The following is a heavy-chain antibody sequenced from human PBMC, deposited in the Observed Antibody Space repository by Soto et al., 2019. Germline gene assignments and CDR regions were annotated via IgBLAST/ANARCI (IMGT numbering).Heavy chain of an antibody. CDR3: AREVITFGGVIVYPDY. CDR1: GGSISIYY. CDR2: IYYSGST. Sequence: PSETLSLTCTVSGGSISIYYWSWIRQPQGKGLEWIGYIYYSGSTNYNPSLKSRVTISVDTSKNQFSLKLSSVTAADTAVYYCAREVITFGGVIVYPDYWGQGTLVTVSS. D-gene: IGHD3-16*02. J-gene: IGHJ4*02. V-gene: IGHV4-59*01.